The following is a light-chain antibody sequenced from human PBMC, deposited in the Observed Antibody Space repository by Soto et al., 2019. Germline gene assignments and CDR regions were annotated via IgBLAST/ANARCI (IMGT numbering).Light chain of an antibody. V-gene: IGKV1-33*01. CDR3: QQYDNLPFT. Sequence: DIQMTQSPSSLSASVGDRVTITCQASQDISNYLSWYQQKPGKAPKLLIYDASNLETGVPSRFSGSGSGTDFTFTISSLQPEDIATYYCQQYDNLPFTFGPGAKVDL. J-gene: IGKJ3*01. CDR2: DAS. CDR1: QDISNY.